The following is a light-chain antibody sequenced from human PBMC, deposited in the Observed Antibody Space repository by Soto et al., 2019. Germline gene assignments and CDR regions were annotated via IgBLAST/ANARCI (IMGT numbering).Light chain of an antibody. CDR3: QHYGYSLWT. J-gene: IGKJ1*01. V-gene: IGKV3-20*01. Sequence: TQSPAILSASPGERVTVSCRASQSIATLLAWYQHKPGQAPRLLIYGVSSRATGIPDRFSGSGSGTDFTLTITRLEPEDFAVYYCQHYGYSLWTFGQGTKVDI. CDR1: QSIATL. CDR2: GVS.